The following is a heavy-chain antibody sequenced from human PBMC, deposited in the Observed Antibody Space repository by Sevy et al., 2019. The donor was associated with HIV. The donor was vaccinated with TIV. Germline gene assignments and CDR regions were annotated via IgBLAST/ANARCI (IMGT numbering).Heavy chain of an antibody. CDR3: AKEQLTMVRGVIIRGAFDI. Sequence: GGSLRLSCAASGFTFSSYAMSWVRQAPGKGLEWVSAISGSGGSTYYADSVKGRFTISRDNSKNTLYLQMNSLRAEDTAVYYWAKEQLTMVRGVIIRGAFDIWGQGTMVTVSS. CDR2: ISGSGGST. D-gene: IGHD3-10*01. CDR1: GFTFSSYA. V-gene: IGHV3-23*01. J-gene: IGHJ3*02.